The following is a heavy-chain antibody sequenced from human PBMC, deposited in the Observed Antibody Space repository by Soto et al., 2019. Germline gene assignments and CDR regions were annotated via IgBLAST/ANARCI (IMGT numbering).Heavy chain of an antibody. CDR3: ATYGQPLMDY. CDR1: GFTFSNYA. D-gene: IGHD4-17*01. CDR2: IGSGGDGI. J-gene: IGHJ4*02. V-gene: IGHV3-23*01. Sequence: EVQLSESGGGLVQPGGSLRLSCAASGFTFSNYAMKWVRQAPGKGLEWVSVIGSGGDGIHYADSVEGRFTISRDNSENTVNLKMNSLRAEDTAVYYCATYGQPLMDYWGQGTLVTVSS.